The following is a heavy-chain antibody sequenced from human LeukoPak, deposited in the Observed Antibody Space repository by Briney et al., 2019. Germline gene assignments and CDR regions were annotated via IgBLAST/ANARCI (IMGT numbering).Heavy chain of an antibody. J-gene: IGHJ3*02. CDR2: IHYSGST. Sequence: SETLSLTCTVSGGSINSYYWSWIRQPPGKGLEWIGNIHYSGSTKNNPSLKNRVTISVDTSKNQFSLKLSSVTATDTAVYYCARDTAGSDAFDIWGQGTMVTVSS. V-gene: IGHV4-59*01. CDR3: ARDTAGSDAFDI. CDR1: GGSINSYY. D-gene: IGHD1-1*01.